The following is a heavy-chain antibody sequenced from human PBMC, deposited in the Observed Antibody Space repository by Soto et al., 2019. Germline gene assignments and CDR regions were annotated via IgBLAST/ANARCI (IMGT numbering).Heavy chain of an antibody. CDR2: IIPIFGTA. CDR1: GGTFSSYA. CDR3: ANDIIVIPGAKGLDY. Sequence: ASVKVSCKASGGTFSSYAISWVRQAPGQGLEWMGGIIPIFGTANYAQKFQGRVTITADESTSTAYMELSSLRSEDTAVYYCANDIIVIPGAKGLDYWGQGALVPVSS. V-gene: IGHV1-69*13. D-gene: IGHD2-2*01. J-gene: IGHJ4*02.